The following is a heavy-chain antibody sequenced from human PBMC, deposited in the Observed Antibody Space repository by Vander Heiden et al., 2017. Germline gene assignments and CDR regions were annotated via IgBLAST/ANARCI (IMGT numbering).Heavy chain of an antibody. CDR2: INSDGSST. CDR3: ARGVLRDVVVPAAIGSSYGMDV. Sequence: EVQLVESGGGLVQPGGSLRLSCAASGFTFSSYWMHWVRQSPGKVLVWVSRINSDGSSTSYADSVKGRFTISRDNAKNTLYLQMNSLRAEDTAVYYCARGVLRDVVVPAAIGSSYGMDVWGQGTTVTVSS. J-gene: IGHJ6*02. D-gene: IGHD2-2*02. CDR1: GFTFSSYW. V-gene: IGHV3-74*01.